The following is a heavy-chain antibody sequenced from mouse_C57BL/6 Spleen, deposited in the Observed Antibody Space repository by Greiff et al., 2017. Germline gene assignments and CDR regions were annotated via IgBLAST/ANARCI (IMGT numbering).Heavy chain of an antibody. V-gene: IGHV5-4*01. D-gene: IGHD1-1*01. J-gene: IGHJ2*01. CDR1: GFTFSSYA. Sequence: EVMLVESGGGLVKPGGSLKLSCAASGFTFSSYAMSWVRQTPEKRLEWVATISDGGSYTYYPDNVKGRFTISRDNAKNNLYLQMSHLKSEDAAMCYCARDYYGSSYNYFDYWGQGTTLTGSS. CDR2: ISDGGSYT. CDR3: ARDYYGSSYNYFDY.